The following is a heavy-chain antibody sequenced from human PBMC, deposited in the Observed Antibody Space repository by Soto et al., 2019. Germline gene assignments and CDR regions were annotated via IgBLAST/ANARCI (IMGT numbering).Heavy chain of an antibody. CDR3: ARWGTTGGLDV. CDR1: GFTFRSYV. Sequence: QVQLVESGGGVVQPGTSLRVSCVGSGFTFRSYVIHWVRQAPGKGLEWVALTSYDGGDKYYGDSVRGRFTISRDNSRNTVELQMGSLRLADTGLYYCARWGTTGGLDVWGQGTLVSVSS. J-gene: IGHJ1*01. D-gene: IGHD3-16*01. CDR2: TSYDGGDK. V-gene: IGHV3-30*19.